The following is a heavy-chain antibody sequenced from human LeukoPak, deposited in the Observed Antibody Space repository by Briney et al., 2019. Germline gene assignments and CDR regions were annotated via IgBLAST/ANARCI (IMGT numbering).Heavy chain of an antibody. CDR3: AREAGIAARTFDY. Sequence: GGSLRLSCAASGFTFSSYSMNWVRQAPGKGLEWVSSISSSSSYIYYADSVKGRFTISRDNAKNSLYLQMNSLRAEDTAVYYCAREAGIAARTFDYWGQGTLVTVSS. D-gene: IGHD6-6*01. CDR2: ISSSSSYI. CDR1: GFTFSSYS. J-gene: IGHJ4*02. V-gene: IGHV3-21*01.